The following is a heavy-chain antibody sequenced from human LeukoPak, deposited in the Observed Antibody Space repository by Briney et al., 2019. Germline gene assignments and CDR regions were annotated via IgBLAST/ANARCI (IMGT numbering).Heavy chain of an antibody. CDR2: INHSGST. V-gene: IGHV4-34*01. CDR1: GGSFSGYY. D-gene: IGHD5-12*01. J-gene: IGHJ4*02. CDR3: ARGGVEMATNYLPNFDY. Sequence: SETLSLTCAVYGGSFSGYYWSWIRQPPGKGLEWIGEINHSGSTNYNPSLKSRVTISVDTSKNQFSLKLSSVTAADTAVYYCARGGVEMATNYLPNFDYWGQGTLVTVSS.